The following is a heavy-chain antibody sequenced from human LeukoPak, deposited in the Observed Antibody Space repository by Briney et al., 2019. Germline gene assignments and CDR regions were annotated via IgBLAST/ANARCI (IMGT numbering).Heavy chain of an antibody. CDR2: INTNTGNP. J-gene: IGHJ4*02. V-gene: IGHV7-4-1*02. D-gene: IGHD3-22*01. CDR3: ARVRDYADSSGYFGIDY. CDR1: GYTFTSYT. Sequence: ASVKVSCKASGYTFTSYTMNWVRQAPGQGLEWMGWINTNTGNPTYAKGFTGQVVFSVDTSVSTAHLQISRLKAEDTAVYYCARVRDYADSSGYFGIDYWGQGTLVTVSS.